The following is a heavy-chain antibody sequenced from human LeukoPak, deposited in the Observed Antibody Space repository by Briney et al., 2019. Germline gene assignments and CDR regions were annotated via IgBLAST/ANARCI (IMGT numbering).Heavy chain of an antibody. J-gene: IGHJ4*02. D-gene: IGHD3-10*02. CDR1: GLTYITYA. V-gene: IGHV3-23*01. Sequence: GGSLRLSCFSSGLTYITYAMSWARQPAGKGLECVSALSGNGNTIYYADTVKGRFTISRHNSKNTLSLQMNSLRAEDTAVYYCAKALYGGHDYWGQGTLVTVSS. CDR2: LSGNGNTI. CDR3: AKALYGGHDY.